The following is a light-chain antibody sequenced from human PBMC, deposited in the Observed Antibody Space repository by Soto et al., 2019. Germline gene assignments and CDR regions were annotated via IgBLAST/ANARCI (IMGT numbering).Light chain of an antibody. J-gene: IGLJ1*01. Sequence: QSLLTPPASVSGSPGQSINISCTGTSSDVGGYNYVSWYQQHPGKAPKLMIYEVSNRPSGVSNRFSGSKSGNTASLTISGLQAEDEADYYCSSYTSSSTLYVFGTGTKVTVL. CDR1: SSDVGGYNY. V-gene: IGLV2-14*01. CDR2: EVS. CDR3: SSYTSSSTLYV.